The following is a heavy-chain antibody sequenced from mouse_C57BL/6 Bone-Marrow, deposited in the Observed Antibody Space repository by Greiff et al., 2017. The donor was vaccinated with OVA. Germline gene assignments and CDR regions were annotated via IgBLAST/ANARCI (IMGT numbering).Heavy chain of an antibody. V-gene: IGHV1-19*01. CDR3: ARSGYSNYVGYAMDY. J-gene: IGHJ4*01. Sequence: VQLQQSGPVLVKPGASVKMSCKASGYTFTDYYMNWVKQSHGKSLEWIGVINPYNGGTSYNQKFKGKATLTVDKSSSTAYMELNSLTSEDSAVYYCARSGYSNYVGYAMDYWGQGTSVTVSS. CDR1: GYTFTDYY. CDR2: INPYNGGT. D-gene: IGHD2-5*01.